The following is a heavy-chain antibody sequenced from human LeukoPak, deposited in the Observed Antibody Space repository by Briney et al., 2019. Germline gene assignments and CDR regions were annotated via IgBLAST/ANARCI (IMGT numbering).Heavy chain of an antibody. CDR3: AKGHDILTGRYVDELVGF. V-gene: IGHV3-23*01. D-gene: IGHD3-9*01. J-gene: IGHJ4*02. Sequence: GGSLRLSCAASGFTFSIYTMSWVRQAPGKGLEWVSTISASGANTYYADSVKGRFTISRDNSKNTLYLQMNSLRAEDTAVYFCAKGHDILTGRYVDELVGFWGQGTLVTVSS. CDR2: ISASGANT. CDR1: GFTFSIYT.